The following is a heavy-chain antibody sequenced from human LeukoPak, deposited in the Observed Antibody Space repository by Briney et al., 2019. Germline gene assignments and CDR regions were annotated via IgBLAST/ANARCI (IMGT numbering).Heavy chain of an antibody. J-gene: IGHJ4*02. CDR1: GFTFSDYY. Sequence: GGSLRLSFAASGFTFSDYYMSWIRQAPGKGLEWVSYISSSGSTIYYADSVKGRFTISRDNAKNSLYLQMNSLRAEDTAVYYCASPAITMVRGVGDYWGQGTLVTVSS. CDR3: ASPAITMVRGVGDY. V-gene: IGHV3-11*01. CDR2: ISSSGSTI. D-gene: IGHD3-10*01.